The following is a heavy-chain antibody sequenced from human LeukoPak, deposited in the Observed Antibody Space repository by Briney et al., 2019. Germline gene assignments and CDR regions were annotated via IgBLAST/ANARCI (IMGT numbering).Heavy chain of an antibody. D-gene: IGHD3-16*01. J-gene: IGHJ4*02. Sequence: ASVKVSCKASGYTFTGYYMHWVRQAPGPGREWMGRINPNSGGTNYAQKFQGRVTMTRDTSISTAYMELSRLRSDDTAVYYCARLGASDYVWGKWWYFDYWGQGTLVTVSS. V-gene: IGHV1-2*06. CDR1: GYTFTGYY. CDR3: ARLGASDYVWGKWWYFDY. CDR2: INPNSGGT.